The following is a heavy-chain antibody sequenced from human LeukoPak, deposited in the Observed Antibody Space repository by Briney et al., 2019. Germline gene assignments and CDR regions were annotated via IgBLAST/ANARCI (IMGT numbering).Heavy chain of an antibody. CDR1: GLTFSSHW. CDR2: ITNDGSST. D-gene: IGHD3-22*01. Sequence: GGSLRLSCAASGLTFSSHWMHWVPQAPGKGLVWVSRITNDGSSTTYADSVKGRFTISRDNSKNTLYVQVNSLGTEDTAAYYCAKGSYYDSSGSFYFDYWGQGTLVTVSS. V-gene: IGHV3-74*01. J-gene: IGHJ4*02. CDR3: AKGSYYDSSGSFYFDY.